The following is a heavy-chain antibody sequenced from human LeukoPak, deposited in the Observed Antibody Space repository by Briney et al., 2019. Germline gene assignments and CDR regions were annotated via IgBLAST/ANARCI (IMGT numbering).Heavy chain of an antibody. CDR1: GGSISSYY. V-gene: IGHV4-59*01. CDR3: ARGIGDY. CDR2: IYYSGST. Sequence: SETLSLTCTVSGGSISSYYWSWIRQPPGKGLGWIGYIYYSGSTNYNPCLKSRVTISVDTPKNQFSLKLSSVTAAGTAVYFCARGIGDYWGQGTLVTVSS. J-gene: IGHJ4*02. D-gene: IGHD3-16*02.